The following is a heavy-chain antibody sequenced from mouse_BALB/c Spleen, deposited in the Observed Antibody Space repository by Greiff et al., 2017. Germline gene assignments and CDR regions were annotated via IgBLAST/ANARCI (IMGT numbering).Heavy chain of an antibody. Sequence: EVKLVESGGGLVKPGGSLKLSCAASGFAFSSYDMSWVRQTPEKRLEWVAYISSGGGSTYYPDTVKGRFTISRDNAKNTLYLQMSSLKSEDTAMYYCARHGLRLWYFEVWGAGTTVTVSS. CDR3: ARHGLRLWYFEV. J-gene: IGHJ1*01. CDR2: ISSGGGST. CDR1: GFAFSSYD. D-gene: IGHD1-2*01. V-gene: IGHV5-12-1*01.